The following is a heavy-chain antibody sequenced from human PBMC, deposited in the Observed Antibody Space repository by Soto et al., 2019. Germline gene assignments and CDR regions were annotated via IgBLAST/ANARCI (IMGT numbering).Heavy chain of an antibody. CDR1: GGSVSSGSYY. CDR3: SWGSSKSLFAP. Sequence: TLSLTCTVSGGSVSSGSYYWSWIRQPPGKGLEWIGYIYYSGSTNYNPSLQSRVTISLDTSKNKFSMKLSSMTAEDTAAYYCSWGSSKSLFAPSGQGTLVTVSP. J-gene: IGHJ5*02. CDR2: IYYSGST. D-gene: IGHD6-6*01. V-gene: IGHV4-61*01.